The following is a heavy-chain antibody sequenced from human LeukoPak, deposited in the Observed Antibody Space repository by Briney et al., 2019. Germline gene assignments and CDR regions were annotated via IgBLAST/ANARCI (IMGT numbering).Heavy chain of an antibody. D-gene: IGHD4-17*01. CDR3: ARDDYGDYAYDY. CDR1: GYTFTGYY. CDR2: INPNSGGT. J-gene: IGHJ4*02. Sequence: ASVTVSCKASGYTFTGYYMHWVRQAPGQGLEWMGWINPNSGGTNYAQKFQGRVTMTRDTSISTAYMELSRLRSDDTAVYYCARDDYGDYAYDYWGQGTLVTVSS. V-gene: IGHV1-2*02.